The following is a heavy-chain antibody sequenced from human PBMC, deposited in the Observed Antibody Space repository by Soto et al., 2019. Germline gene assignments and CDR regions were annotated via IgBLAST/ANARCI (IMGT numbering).Heavy chain of an antibody. V-gene: IGHV4-30-4*01. J-gene: IGHJ5*02. D-gene: IGHD3-10*01. Sequence: PSETLSLTCTVSGGSISSGDYYWSWILHPPGKGLEWIGYIYYSGSTYYNPSLKSRVTISVDKSKNQFSLNLNSVTAADTAVYYCARDRPYYYGSGSDNWFDPWGQGTLVTVSS. CDR2: IYYSGST. CDR1: GGSISSGDYY. CDR3: ARDRPYYYGSGSDNWFDP.